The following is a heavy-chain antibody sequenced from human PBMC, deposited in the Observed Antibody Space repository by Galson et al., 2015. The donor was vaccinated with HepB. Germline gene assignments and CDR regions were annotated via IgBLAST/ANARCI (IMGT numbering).Heavy chain of an antibody. CDR3: AREWYCDSSGYGNAEPFDAFDI. D-gene: IGHD3-22*01. J-gene: IGHJ3*02. Sequence: SVKVSCKASGYTFTGYYMHWVRQAPGQGLEWMGWINPNSGGTNYAQKFQGRVTMTRDTSISTAYMELSRLRSDDTAVYYCAREWYCDSSGYGNAEPFDAFDIWGQRTMVTVSS. V-gene: IGHV1-2*02. CDR2: INPNSGGT. CDR1: GYTFTGYY.